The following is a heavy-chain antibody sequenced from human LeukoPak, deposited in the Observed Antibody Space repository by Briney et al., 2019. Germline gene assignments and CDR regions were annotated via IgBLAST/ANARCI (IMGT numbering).Heavy chain of an antibody. J-gene: IGHJ4*02. V-gene: IGHV3-48*01. CDR2: ISASGSNI. CDR3: ARVKGTYFDY. Sequence: PGRSPRLSFTAVGSPLICNRTNCCRQPPGKGLEWVAYISASGSNIYYVDSVMGRFTVSRDNPKSSLFLQMNSPRAEDTAVYYCARVKGTYFDYWGQGALVTVSS. D-gene: IGHD1-1*01. CDR1: GSPLICNR.